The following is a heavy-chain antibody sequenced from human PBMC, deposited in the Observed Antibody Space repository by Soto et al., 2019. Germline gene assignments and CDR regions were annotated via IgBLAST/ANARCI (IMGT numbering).Heavy chain of an antibody. D-gene: IGHD2-15*01. CDR1: GFTFSSYD. J-gene: IGHJ4*02. V-gene: IGHV3-13*01. CDR3: AREHCSGGSCYFDY. Sequence: GGSLRLSCSASGFTFSSYDMHWVRQATGKGLEWVSAIGTAGDTYYPGSVKGRFTISRENAKNSLYLQMNSLRAGDTAVYYCAREHCSGGSCYFDYWGQGTLVTVSS. CDR2: IGTAGDT.